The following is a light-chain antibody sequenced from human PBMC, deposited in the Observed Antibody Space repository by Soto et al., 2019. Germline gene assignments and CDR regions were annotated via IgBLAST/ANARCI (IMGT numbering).Light chain of an antibody. CDR2: GAS. CDR1: QSIRSS. J-gene: IGKJ2*01. CDR3: QQYNDWRYT. V-gene: IGKV3-15*01. Sequence: EIVMTQSPATLSVSPGERATLSCRASQSIRSSLVWYQLKPGQAPRLLIYGASTRATGIPARFSGSGSGTEFTLTISSLQSEDFAVYYCQQYNDWRYTFGQGTQLEIK.